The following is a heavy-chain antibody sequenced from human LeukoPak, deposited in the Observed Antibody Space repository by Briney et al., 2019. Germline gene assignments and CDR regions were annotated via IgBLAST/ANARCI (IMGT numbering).Heavy chain of an antibody. D-gene: IGHD6-13*01. J-gene: IGHJ3*02. CDR2: IYSGGST. V-gene: IGHV3-9*01. CDR1: GFTFDDYA. Sequence: GRSLRLSCAASGFTFDDYAMHWVRQAPGKGLEWVSVIYSGGSTYYADSVKGRFTISRDNAKNSLYLQMNSLRAEDTAVYYCARERGGSSWFNAFDIWGQGTMVTVSS. CDR3: ARERGGSSWFNAFDI.